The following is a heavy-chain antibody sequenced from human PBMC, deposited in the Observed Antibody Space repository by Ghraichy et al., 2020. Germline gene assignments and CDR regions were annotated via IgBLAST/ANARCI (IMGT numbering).Heavy chain of an antibody. D-gene: IGHD2-2*01. J-gene: IGHJ5*02. CDR1: GYTFDSYG. CDR3: TGDHWGNTNCQEEDWFDP. Sequence: ASVKVSCKASGYTFDSYGISWVRQAPGQGLEWMGWISAYNGDTNYAQNLRGRVTMATDTSTSTAYMELRSLRSDDTAVYYCTGDHWGNTNCQEEDWFDPWGQGTLVTVAS. CDR2: ISAYNGDT. V-gene: IGHV1-18*01.